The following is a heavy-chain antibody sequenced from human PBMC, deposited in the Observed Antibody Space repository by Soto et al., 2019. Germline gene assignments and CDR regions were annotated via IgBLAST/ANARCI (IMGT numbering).Heavy chain of an antibody. D-gene: IGHD6-13*01. CDR3: ARHGRIAEAKLVFDY. Sequence: SETLCLTCTISVGSISSSSYYWGWIRQPRGKGLEWIGSIYYSGSTYYNPSLKSRVTISVDTSKNQFSLKLSSVTAADTAVYYCARHGRIAEAKLVFDYWGQGTMVTVSS. CDR1: VGSISSSSYY. CDR2: IYYSGST. J-gene: IGHJ4*02. V-gene: IGHV4-39*01.